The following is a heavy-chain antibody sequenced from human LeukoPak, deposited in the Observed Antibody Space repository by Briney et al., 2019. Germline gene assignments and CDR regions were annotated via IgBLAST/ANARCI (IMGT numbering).Heavy chain of an antibody. Sequence: PSETLSLTCTVSGDSITSDNYYWIWIRQPAGKGLEWIGRISTSGTINCNPSLRSRVTMSVDTSKNQFSLKLSSVTAADTAMYYCARIIRDYGMDVWGQGTTATVFS. D-gene: IGHD3-3*02. CDR1: GDSITSDNYY. J-gene: IGHJ6*02. CDR3: ARIIRDYGMDV. CDR2: ISTSGTI. V-gene: IGHV4-61*02.